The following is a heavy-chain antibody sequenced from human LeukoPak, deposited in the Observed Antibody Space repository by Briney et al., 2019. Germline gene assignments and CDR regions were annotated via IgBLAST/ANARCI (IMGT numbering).Heavy chain of an antibody. Sequence: PGGSLRLSCTASGFIFSSYWMHWVRHAPGEGLAWVSRINTDGSSTSYADSVKGRFTISRDNAKNTLYLQMNSLRAEDTAVYYCARDSIAVAVDPDYYCYYMDVWGKGTTVTVSS. CDR2: INTDGSST. CDR3: ARDSIAVAVDPDYYCYYMDV. CDR1: GFIFSSYW. D-gene: IGHD6-19*01. J-gene: IGHJ6*03. V-gene: IGHV3-74*01.